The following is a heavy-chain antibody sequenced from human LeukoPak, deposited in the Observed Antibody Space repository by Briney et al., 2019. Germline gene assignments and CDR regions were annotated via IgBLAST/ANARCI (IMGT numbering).Heavy chain of an antibody. J-gene: IGHJ4*02. Sequence: GASVKVSCKASGGTFSSYAISWVRQAPGQGLEWMGGIIPIFGTANYAQKFQGRVTITADESTSTASMELSSLRSEVTPVCYCACFSYYDFSGYYSYYFDYWGQGTLVTVSS. D-gene: IGHD3-22*01. CDR3: ACFSYYDFSGYYSYYFDY. V-gene: IGHV1-69*13. CDR1: GGTFSSYA. CDR2: IIPIFGTA.